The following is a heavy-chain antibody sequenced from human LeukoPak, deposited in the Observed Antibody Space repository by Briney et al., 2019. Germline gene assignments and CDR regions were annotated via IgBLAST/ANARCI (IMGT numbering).Heavy chain of an antibody. CDR1: GGSISSSSYY. D-gene: IGHD3-3*01. CDR2: IYYSGST. J-gene: IGHJ4*02. Sequence: SETLSLTCTVSGGSISSSSYYWGWIRQPPGKGLEWIGSIYYSGSTYYNPSLKGRVTISVDTSKNQFSLKLSSVTAADTAVYYCASLYDFWRTFDYWGQGTLVTVSS. CDR3: ASLYDFWRTFDY. V-gene: IGHV4-39*07.